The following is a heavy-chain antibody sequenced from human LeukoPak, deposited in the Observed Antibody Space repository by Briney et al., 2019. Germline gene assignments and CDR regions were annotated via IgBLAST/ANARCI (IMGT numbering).Heavy chain of an antibody. CDR3: ARGRIAARPVGWFDP. CDR1: VGTFSSYA. J-gene: IGHJ5*02. Sequence: GASVKVSCKASVGTFSSYAISWGRQAPGQGLEWMGRIIPIFGTANYAQKFQGRVTITTDKSTSTAYMELSSLRSEDTAVYYCARGRIAARPVGWFDPWGQGTLVTVSS. D-gene: IGHD6-6*01. CDR2: IIPIFGTA. V-gene: IGHV1-69*05.